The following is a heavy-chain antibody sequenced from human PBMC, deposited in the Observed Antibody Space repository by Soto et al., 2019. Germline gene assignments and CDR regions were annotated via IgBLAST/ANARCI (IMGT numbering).Heavy chain of an antibody. J-gene: IGHJ6*02. CDR1: DDSIITYD. D-gene: IGHD6-13*01. CDR3: ARYSNHRFQTEGMDV. V-gene: IGHV4-4*07. Sequence: PSETLSLNRTNSDDSIITYDWSWIGAPAGSGLECIVRLDTRGKTYYNPPLKRHVTMSVDTSKKQFSLKLTSVTAADTAVNYCARYSNHRFQTEGMDVWGLGATVTAS. CDR2: LDTRGKT.